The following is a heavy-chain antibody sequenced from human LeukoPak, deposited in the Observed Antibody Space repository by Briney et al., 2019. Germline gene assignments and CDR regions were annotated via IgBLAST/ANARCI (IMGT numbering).Heavy chain of an antibody. V-gene: IGHV3-30*12. J-gene: IGHJ4*02. Sequence: GGSLRLSCAASGFTFSSYGMHWVRQAPGKGLEWVAVISYDGSNKYYADSVKGRFTISRDNSKNTLYLQMNSLRAEDTAVYYCAREMATIYWGQGTLVTVSS. CDR3: AREMATIY. D-gene: IGHD5-24*01. CDR1: GFTFSSYG. CDR2: ISYDGSNK.